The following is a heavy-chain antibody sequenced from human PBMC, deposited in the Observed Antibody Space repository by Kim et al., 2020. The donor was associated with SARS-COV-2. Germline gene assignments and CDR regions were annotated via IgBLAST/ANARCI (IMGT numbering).Heavy chain of an antibody. CDR2: ISAYNGNT. D-gene: IGHD3-10*01. CDR3: ARDSQIRGYYYYGMDV. V-gene: IGHV1-18*01. Sequence: ASVKVSCKASGYTFTSYGISWVRQAPGQGLEWMGWISAYNGNTNYAQKLQGRVTMTTDTSTSTAYMELRSLRSDDTAVYYCARDSQIRGYYYYGMDVWGQGTTVTVSS. CDR1: GYTFTSYG. J-gene: IGHJ6*02.